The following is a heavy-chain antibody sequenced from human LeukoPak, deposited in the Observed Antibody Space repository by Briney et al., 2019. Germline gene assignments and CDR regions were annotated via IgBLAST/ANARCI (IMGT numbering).Heavy chain of an antibody. CDR2: IIPILGIA. CDR1: GGTFSSYT. J-gene: IGHJ4*02. Sequence: SVKVSCKASGGTFSSYTISWVRQAPGQGLEWMGWIIPILGIANYAQKFQGRVTITADKSTSTAYMELSSLRTEDTAVYYCARGLAPRSGWVERRHDYWGQGTLVTVSS. D-gene: IGHD3-3*01. V-gene: IGHV1-69*10. CDR3: ARGLAPRSGWVERRHDY.